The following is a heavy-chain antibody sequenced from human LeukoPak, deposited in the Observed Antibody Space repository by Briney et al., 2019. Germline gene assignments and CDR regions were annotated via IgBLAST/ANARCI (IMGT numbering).Heavy chain of an antibody. J-gene: IGHJ6*04. D-gene: IGHD3-10*01. CDR3: ARVDTTVRGVINSGGDYYYGMDV. CDR1: GFTVSSNY. Sequence: GGSLRLSCAASGFTVSSNYMSWVRQAPGKGLEWVSSISSSSSYIYYADSVKGRFTISRDNAKNSLYLQMNSLRAEDTAVYYCARVDTTVRGVINSGGDYYYGMDVWGKGTAVTVSS. V-gene: IGHV3-21*01. CDR2: ISSSSSYI.